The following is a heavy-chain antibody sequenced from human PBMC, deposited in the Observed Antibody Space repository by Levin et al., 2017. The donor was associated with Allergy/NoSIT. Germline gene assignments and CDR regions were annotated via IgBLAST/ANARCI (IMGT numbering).Heavy chain of an antibody. CDR2: ISWDGGST. J-gene: IGHJ4*02. Sequence: GGSLRLSCAASGFTFDDYTMHWVRQAPGKGLEWVSLISWDGGSTYYADSVKGRFTISRDNSKNSLYLQMNSLRTEDTALYYCAKDGWMATTKDYFDYWGQGTLVTVSS. V-gene: IGHV3-43*01. CDR3: AKDGWMATTKDYFDY. D-gene: IGHD5-24*01. CDR1: GFTFDDYT.